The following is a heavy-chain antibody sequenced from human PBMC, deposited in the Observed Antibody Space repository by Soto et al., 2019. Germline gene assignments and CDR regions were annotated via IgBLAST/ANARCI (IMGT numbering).Heavy chain of an antibody. J-gene: IGHJ5*02. CDR2: ISATGGST. CDR1: GFTFSSYT. D-gene: IGHD2-21*02. Sequence: EVQLLESGGGLVQPGGSLRLSCAASGFTFSSYTMSWVRQAPGKGLEWVSGISATGGSTYYADSVKGRFTFSRDNSKNTLDLQMNSLRAEDTAVYYCAKGFIRDCGGDCTVDTWGQGTLVTVSS. CDR3: AKGFIRDCGGDCTVDT. V-gene: IGHV3-23*01.